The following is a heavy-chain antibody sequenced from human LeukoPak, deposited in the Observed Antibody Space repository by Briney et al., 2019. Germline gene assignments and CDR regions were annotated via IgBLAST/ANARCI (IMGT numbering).Heavy chain of an antibody. J-gene: IGHJ6*03. V-gene: IGHV4-39*07. CDR3: ARVAYSYSINDWSRIGLGAYPTKHYYYMDV. CDR2: INHSGGT. CDR1: GGSISSSSYY. D-gene: IGHD5-18*01. Sequence: SETLSLTCTVSGGSISSSSYYWGWIRQPPGKGLEWIGEINHSGGTNHNPSLMSRVIMSVDTSKNQISLKVSSVTAADTAVYYCARVAYSYSINDWSRIGLGAYPTKHYYYMDVWGKGTTVTVSS.